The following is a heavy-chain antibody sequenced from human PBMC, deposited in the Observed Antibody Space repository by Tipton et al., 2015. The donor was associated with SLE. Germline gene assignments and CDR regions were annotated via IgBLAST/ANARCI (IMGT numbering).Heavy chain of an antibody. CDR1: GDSVSSNSAA. CDR3: ARANEGFYFDNSGYYHFDY. D-gene: IGHD3-22*01. CDR2: TYYRSRWYN. V-gene: IGHV6-1*01. Sequence: GLVKPSQTLSLTCVISGDSVSSNSAAWNWIRQSPSRGLERLGRTYYRSRWYNDYAISVKSRIFINPDTSKNQFSLQLNSVTPEDTAVYYCARANEGFYFDNSGYYHFDYWGRGTLVTVSS. J-gene: IGHJ4*02.